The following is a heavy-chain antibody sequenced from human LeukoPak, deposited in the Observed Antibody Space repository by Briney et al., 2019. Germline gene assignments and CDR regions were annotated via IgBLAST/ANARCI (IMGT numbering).Heavy chain of an antibody. D-gene: IGHD6-19*01. CDR1: GFIFSNYA. J-gene: IGHJ6*02. CDR3: ARWARYSSGWYWYYYGMDV. V-gene: IGHV3-30-3*01. Sequence: GGSLGLSCAASGFIFSNYAMRWVRQAPGKGLGWVLSISYDGTNKYYADSVKGRFTISRDNSKNTLSLQMNSLRAEDTAEYYCARWARYSSGWYWYYYGMDVWGQGTTVTVSS. CDR2: ISYDGTNK.